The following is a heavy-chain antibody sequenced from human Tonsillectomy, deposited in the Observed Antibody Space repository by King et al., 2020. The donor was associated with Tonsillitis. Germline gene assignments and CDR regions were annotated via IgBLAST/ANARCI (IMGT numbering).Heavy chain of an antibody. V-gene: IGHV3-30*18. CDR2: ISSDGNNK. J-gene: IGHJ5*02. CDR1: GFAFSTDG. CDR3: AKEMMLVGCPFNWFDT. Sequence: VQLVEAGGGVVQPGRSLRLSCAASGFAFSTDGMHWVRQAPGKGLEWVAVISSDGNNKYYTDSVKGRFTIYRDNSKNTLYLQMNSLRTEDTAVYYCAKEMMLVGCPFNWFDTRGQGTLVTVSS. D-gene: IGHD1-26*01.